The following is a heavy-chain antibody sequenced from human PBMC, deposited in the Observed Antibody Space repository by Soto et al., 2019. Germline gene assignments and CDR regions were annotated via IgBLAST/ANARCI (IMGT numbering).Heavy chain of an antibody. CDR2: ISGSGGST. D-gene: IGHD3-22*01. V-gene: IGHV3-23*01. CDR3: AKYPGDSSGYSPAFDY. J-gene: IGHJ4*02. Sequence: GGSLRLSCAASGFTFSSYAMSWVRQAPGKGLEWVSAISGSGGSTYYADSVKGRFTISRDNSKNTLYLQMNSLGAEDTAVYYCAKYPGDSSGYSPAFDYWGQGTLVTVSS. CDR1: GFTFSSYA.